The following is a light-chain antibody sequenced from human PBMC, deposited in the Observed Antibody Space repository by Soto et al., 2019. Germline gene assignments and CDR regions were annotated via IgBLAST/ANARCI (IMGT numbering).Light chain of an antibody. Sequence: EIVLTQSPATLSLSPGERATLSCRASQSVSSYLAWYQQKDGQAPRLLIYDASTRATGVPDRFSGSGSGPEYTLTITRLEPEDVAVYSCQQYGFSPISFSQGTRLEI. CDR1: QSVSSY. V-gene: IGKV3-11*01. CDR2: DAS. J-gene: IGKJ5*01. CDR3: QQYGFSPIS.